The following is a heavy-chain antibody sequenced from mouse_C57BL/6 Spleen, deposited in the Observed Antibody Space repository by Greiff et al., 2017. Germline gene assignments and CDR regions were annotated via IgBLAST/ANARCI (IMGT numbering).Heavy chain of an antibody. J-gene: IGHJ4*01. D-gene: IGHD1-1*01. CDR3: ARYHGSVCAMDY. CDR1: GYTFTNYW. Sequence: QVQLKESGAELVRPGTSVKMSCKASGYTFTNYWIGWAKQRPGHGLEWIGDIYPGGGYTNYNEKFKGKATLTADKSSSTAYMQFSSLTSEDSAIYYCARYHGSVCAMDYWGQGTSVTVSS. V-gene: IGHV1-63*01. CDR2: IYPGGGYT.